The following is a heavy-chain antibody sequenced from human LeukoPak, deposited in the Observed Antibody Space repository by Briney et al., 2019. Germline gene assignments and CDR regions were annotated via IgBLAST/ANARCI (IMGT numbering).Heavy chain of an antibody. CDR1: GYSFTSYW. Sequence: GESLKISCKGSGYSFTSYWISWVRQMPGKGLGWMGRIDPSDSYTNYSPSFQGHVTISAGKSISTAYLQWSSLKASDTAMYYCARGDCSGGSCYGDFYYGMDVWGKGTTVTVSS. CDR2: IDPSDSYT. CDR3: ARGDCSGGSCYGDFYYGMDV. D-gene: IGHD2-15*01. J-gene: IGHJ6*04. V-gene: IGHV5-10-1*01.